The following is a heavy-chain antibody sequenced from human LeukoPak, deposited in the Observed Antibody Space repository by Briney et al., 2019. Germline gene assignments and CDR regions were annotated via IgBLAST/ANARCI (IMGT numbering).Heavy chain of an antibody. CDR1: GYSFTSFG. V-gene: IGHV1-18*01. D-gene: IGHD6-25*01. Sequence: ASVKASCTASGYSFTSFGISWVRQAPGQGLEWMGWISAYNGNTNFAQKLQARVTMTTDTSTSTAYMELRSLRSDDTAVYYCVRDLGAAGKIFFDYWGQGTLVTVSS. J-gene: IGHJ4*02. CDR3: VRDLGAAGKIFFDY. CDR2: ISAYNGNT.